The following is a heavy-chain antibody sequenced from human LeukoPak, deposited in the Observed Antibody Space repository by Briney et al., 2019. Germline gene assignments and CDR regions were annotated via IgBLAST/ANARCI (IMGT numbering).Heavy chain of an antibody. CDR2: INPNSGGT. J-gene: IGHJ4*02. CDR3: ARDGAPTGTAGGDY. Sequence: GASVKVSCKASGYTFTGYYMYWVRQAPGQGLEWMGWINPNSGGTNYAQKFQGRVTMTRDTSISTAYMELSRLRSDDTAVYYCARDGAPTGTAGGDYWGQGTLVTVSS. D-gene: IGHD1-1*01. CDR1: GYTFTGYY. V-gene: IGHV1-2*02.